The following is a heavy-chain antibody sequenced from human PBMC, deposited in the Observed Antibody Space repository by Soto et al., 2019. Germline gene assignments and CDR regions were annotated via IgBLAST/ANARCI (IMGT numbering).Heavy chain of an antibody. CDR1: GFTFSHYG. D-gene: IGHD3-22*01. Sequence: QVQLVESGGGVVQPGRSLRLSCAVSGFTFSHYGMHWVRQAPGKGLEWVAVILHDGSNKYYGDSVKGRFTISRDNSNNMLYLQMNTMSAEDTAVYYCARDRDSSGYYVDYWGQGTLVTVSS. V-gene: IGHV3-30-3*01. CDR3: ARDRDSSGYYVDY. CDR2: ILHDGSNK. J-gene: IGHJ4*02.